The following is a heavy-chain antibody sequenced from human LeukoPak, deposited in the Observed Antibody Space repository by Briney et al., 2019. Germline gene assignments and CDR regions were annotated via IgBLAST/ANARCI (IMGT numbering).Heavy chain of an antibody. V-gene: IGHV3-23*01. Sequence: GGSLRLSCAASGFTFSSYAMSWVRQAPGKGLEWVSAISGSGGSTYYADSVKGRFTIPRDNSKNTLYLQMNSLRAEDTAVYYCATPGMYGDRKFDYWGQGTLVTVSS. J-gene: IGHJ4*02. CDR3: ATPGMYGDRKFDY. D-gene: IGHD2-8*01. CDR1: GFTFSSYA. CDR2: ISGSGGST.